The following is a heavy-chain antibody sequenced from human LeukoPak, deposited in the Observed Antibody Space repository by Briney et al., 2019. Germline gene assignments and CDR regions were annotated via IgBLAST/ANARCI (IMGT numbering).Heavy chain of an antibody. D-gene: IGHD1-26*01. CDR1: GGSISSYY. J-gene: IGHJ4*02. V-gene: IGHV4-59*08. CDR2: IYYSGST. Sequence: PSETLSLTCTVSGGSISSYYWSWIRQPPGKGLEWIGYIYYSGSTNYNPSLKSRVTISVDTSKNQFSLKLSSVTAADTAVYYCARLGVGARDYFDYWGQGTLVTVSS. CDR3: ARLGVGARDYFDY.